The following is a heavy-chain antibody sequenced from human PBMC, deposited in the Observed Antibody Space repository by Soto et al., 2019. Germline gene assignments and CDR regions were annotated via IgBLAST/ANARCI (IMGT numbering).Heavy chain of an antibody. CDR3: GSLDILTPSYYFDY. CDR2: IYYSGST. Sequence: SETLSLTCTVSGGSISSYYWSWIRQPPGKGLEWIGYIYYSGSTNYNPSLKSRVTISVDASKNQFSLKLSSVTAADTAVYYCGSLDILTPSYYFDYWGQGTLVTVSS. CDR1: GGSISSYY. D-gene: IGHD3-9*01. J-gene: IGHJ4*02. V-gene: IGHV4-59*01.